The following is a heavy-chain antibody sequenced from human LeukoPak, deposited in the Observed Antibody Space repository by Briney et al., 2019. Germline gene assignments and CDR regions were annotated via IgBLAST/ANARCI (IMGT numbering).Heavy chain of an antibody. Sequence: GASVKVSCRASGYTFTSYGINWVRQAPGQGLAWMGWISAYNGDTSSAQTLQGRITMTTDTSTSTAYMELRSLRSDDTAVYYCARGLEWFGESSAWGQGTLVTVSS. CDR3: ARGLEWFGESSA. CDR2: ISAYNGDT. J-gene: IGHJ5*02. CDR1: GYTFTSYG. V-gene: IGHV1-18*01. D-gene: IGHD3-10*01.